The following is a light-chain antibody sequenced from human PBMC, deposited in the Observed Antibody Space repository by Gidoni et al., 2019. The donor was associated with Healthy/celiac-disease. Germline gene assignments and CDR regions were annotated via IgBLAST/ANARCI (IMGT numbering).Light chain of an antibody. V-gene: IGKV4-1*01. J-gene: IGKJ2*01. Sequence: GSLGERATINCKSSQSVLYSSNNKNYLDWYQQKPGQPPKLLIYWASSRESGVPDRFSGSGSGTDFTLTISSLQAEDVAVYYCQQYYSTPYTFXXXTKLEIK. CDR2: WAS. CDR1: QSVLYSSNNKNY. CDR3: QQYYSTPYT.